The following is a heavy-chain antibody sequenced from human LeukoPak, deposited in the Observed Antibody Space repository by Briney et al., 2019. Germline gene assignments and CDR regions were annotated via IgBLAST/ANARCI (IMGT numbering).Heavy chain of an antibody. J-gene: IGHJ4*02. CDR1: GGSISSSSYY. D-gene: IGHD3-10*01. CDR3: ARDWSAQRVRGAMSLFDY. CDR2: IYYSGST. V-gene: IGHV4-39*07. Sequence: SETLSLTCTVSGGSISSSSYYWGWIRQPPGKGLEWIGSIYYSGSTYYNPSLKSRVTISVDTSKNQFSLKLSSVTAADTAVYYCARDWSAQRVRGAMSLFDYWGQGTLVTVSS.